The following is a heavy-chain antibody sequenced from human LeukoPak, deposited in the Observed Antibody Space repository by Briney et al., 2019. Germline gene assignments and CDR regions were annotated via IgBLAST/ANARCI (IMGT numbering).Heavy chain of an antibody. V-gene: IGHV3-23*01. D-gene: IGHD6-13*01. CDR1: GFSFSTYA. CDR3: AREARGSSTWSTGGPFDY. J-gene: IGHJ4*02. Sequence: GGSLRLSRAASGFSFSTYAMSWVRQAPGKGLEWVSVISGSGGDTDYADSVKGRFTISRDNSKNTLFLQMNSLRVEDTALYYCAREARGSSTWSTGGPFDYWGQGALVTVSS. CDR2: ISGSGGDT.